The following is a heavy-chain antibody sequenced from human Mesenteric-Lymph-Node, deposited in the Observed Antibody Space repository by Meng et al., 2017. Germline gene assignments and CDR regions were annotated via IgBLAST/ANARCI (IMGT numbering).Heavy chain of an antibody. J-gene: IGHJ4*02. Sequence: GGSLRLSCAASGMCLNFFGIMWVRQAPGKGLEWVSGITATGHRRFYADSVRGRFTIFRDNSKNTVSLEMHSLRAEDTAIYYCVRGCYGGDCSTILDFWGQGTPVTVSS. CDR3: VRGCYGGDCSTILDF. D-gene: IGHD2-21*02. CDR1: GMCLNFFG. V-gene: IGHV3-23*01. CDR2: ITATGHRR.